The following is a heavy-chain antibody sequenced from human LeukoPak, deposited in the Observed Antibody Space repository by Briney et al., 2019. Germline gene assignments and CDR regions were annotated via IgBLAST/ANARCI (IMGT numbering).Heavy chain of an antibody. Sequence: GGSLRLSCAASGFIFSSYGLSWVRQAPGKGLEWVSAISGSGDSTFYADSVKGRFTISRDNSKNTLYLQMSSLRAEDRAVYYCAKYYYEGTGSNLFDYWGQGTPVTVSS. J-gene: IGHJ4*02. CDR3: AKYYYEGTGSNLFDY. V-gene: IGHV3-23*01. D-gene: IGHD3-22*01. CDR2: ISGSGDST. CDR1: GFIFSSYG.